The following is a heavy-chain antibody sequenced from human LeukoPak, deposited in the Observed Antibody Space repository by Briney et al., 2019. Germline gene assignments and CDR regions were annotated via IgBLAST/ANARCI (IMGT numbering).Heavy chain of an antibody. D-gene: IGHD4/OR15-4a*01. CDR2: ARNRGNGYTT. CDR1: GFTFSDHY. Sequence: GGSLRLSCAASGFTFSDHYIDWVRQAPGKGLEWVGRARNRGNGYTTQYAASVKGRFTFSRDDSENTVYLQMNSLKTEDTAVYFCARIMRVDYGTYYFDYWGQGTLVTVSS. V-gene: IGHV3-72*01. CDR3: ARIMRVDYGTYYFDY. J-gene: IGHJ4*02.